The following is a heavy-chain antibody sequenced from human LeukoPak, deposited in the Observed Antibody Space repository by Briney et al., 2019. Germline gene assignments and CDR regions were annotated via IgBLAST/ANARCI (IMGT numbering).Heavy chain of an antibody. CDR2: MNSDGSIT. CDR3: AKENESPDL. CDR1: GFTFSIYW. V-gene: IGHV3-74*01. Sequence: GGSLRLSCAASGFTFSIYWMHWVRQAPGQGLVWVSNMNSDGSITNYADSVKGQFTISRDNAKNTLYLQMNNLGVEDTGIYYCAKENESPDLWGQGTLVTVSS. J-gene: IGHJ4*02. D-gene: IGHD3/OR15-3a*01.